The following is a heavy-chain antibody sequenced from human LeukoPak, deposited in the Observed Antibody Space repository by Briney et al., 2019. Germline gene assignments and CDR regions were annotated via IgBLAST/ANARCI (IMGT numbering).Heavy chain of an antibody. V-gene: IGHV1-46*01. J-gene: IGHJ4*02. CDR3: ARNAYCGGDCYTQFYFDY. Sequence: ASVKVSCKASGYTFTSYYMHWVRQAPGQGLEWMGIINPSGGSTSYAQKFQGRVTMTRDTSTSTVYMELSSLRSGDTAVYYCARNAYCGGDCYTQFYFDYWGQGTLVTVSS. D-gene: IGHD2-21*02. CDR1: GYTFTSYY. CDR2: INPSGGST.